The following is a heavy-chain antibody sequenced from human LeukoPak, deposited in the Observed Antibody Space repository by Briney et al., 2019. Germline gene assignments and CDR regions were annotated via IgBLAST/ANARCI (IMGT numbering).Heavy chain of an antibody. D-gene: IGHD3-16*02. CDR3: AREGGTIEIGKFDY. CDR2: ISGSGGTT. V-gene: IGHV3-23*01. J-gene: IGHJ4*02. Sequence: GGSLRLSCAASGFTFSSYAMSWVRQAPGKGLEWVSGISGSGGTTYYADSVKGRFTISRDNSKNTVYLQMNSLRAEDTAIYYCAREGGTIEIGKFDYWGQGTLVTVSS. CDR1: GFTFSSYA.